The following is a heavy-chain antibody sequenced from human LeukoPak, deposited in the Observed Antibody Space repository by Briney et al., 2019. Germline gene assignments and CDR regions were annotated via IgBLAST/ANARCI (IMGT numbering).Heavy chain of an antibody. CDR1: GFTFSSYS. Sequence: GGSLRLSCAASGFTFSSYSINWVRQAPGKGLEWVSSISSTSSYIYYPDSVKGRFTISRDNTKNSLYLQMNSLRAEDTAVYYCARVVGYYYYMDVWGKGTTVTVFS. CDR3: ARVVGYYYYMDV. V-gene: IGHV3-21*01. J-gene: IGHJ6*03. D-gene: IGHD1-26*01. CDR2: ISSTSSYI.